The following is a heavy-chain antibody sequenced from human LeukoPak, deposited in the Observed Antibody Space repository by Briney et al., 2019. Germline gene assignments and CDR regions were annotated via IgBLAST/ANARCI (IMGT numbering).Heavy chain of an antibody. D-gene: IGHD3-3*01. CDR3: ARDTSRFLEWLLYRENWFDP. J-gene: IGHJ5*02. CDR2: INAGNGNT. V-gene: IGHV1-3*01. Sequence: ASVKVSCKASGYTFTSYAMHWVRQAPGQRLEWMGWINAGNGNTKYSQKFQGRVTITRDTSASTAYMELSSLRSEDTAVYYCARDTSRFLEWLLYRENWFDPWGQGTLVTVSS. CDR1: GYTFTSYA.